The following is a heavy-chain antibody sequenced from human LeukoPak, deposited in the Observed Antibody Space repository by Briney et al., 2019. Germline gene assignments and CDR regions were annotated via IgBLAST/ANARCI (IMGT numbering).Heavy chain of an antibody. CDR2: TWNDGSKK. CDR1: GFTVSSNY. Sequence: PGGSLRLSCAASGFTVSSNYMSWVRQAPGKGLEWVAVTWNDGSKKYYADSVKGRFTISKDNSKNMLYLQMNSLRAEDTVVYYCARDHSGGRYYFDFWGQGTLVTVSS. J-gene: IGHJ4*02. V-gene: IGHV3-33*08. CDR3: ARDHSGGRYYFDF. D-gene: IGHD6-19*01.